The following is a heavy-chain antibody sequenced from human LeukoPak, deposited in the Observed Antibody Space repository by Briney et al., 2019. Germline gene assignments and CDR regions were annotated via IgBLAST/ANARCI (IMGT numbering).Heavy chain of an antibody. CDR3: ARDTSSTWYASYGTDV. V-gene: IGHV3-23*01. Sequence: PGGSLRLFCAASGFTFSAYAMTWVRQAPGKGLEWVSSIGSDNKPHYSESVKGRFAISRDNSKNTLFLQLNSLRAEDTALYYCARDTSSTWYASYGTDVWGQGTTVTVSS. CDR2: IGSDNKP. CDR1: GFTFSAYA. J-gene: IGHJ6*02. D-gene: IGHD6-13*01.